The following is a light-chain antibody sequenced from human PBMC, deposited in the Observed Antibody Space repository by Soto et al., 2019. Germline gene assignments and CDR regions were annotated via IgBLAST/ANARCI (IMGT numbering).Light chain of an antibody. Sequence: QSVLTQPASVSGSPGQSITISCTGSSSDVGTQNYVSWYQQHPDKAPKLMIYEVSDRPSGVSNRFSGSKSGNTASLTISGVQAEDEADYYCLSYTSSYTVVFGGGTKLPS. J-gene: IGLJ2*01. CDR1: SSDVGTQNY. CDR2: EVS. V-gene: IGLV2-14*01. CDR3: LSYTSSYTVV.